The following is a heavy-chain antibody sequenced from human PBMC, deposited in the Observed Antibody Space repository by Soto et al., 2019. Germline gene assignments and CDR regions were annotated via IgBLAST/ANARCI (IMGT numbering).Heavy chain of an antibody. V-gene: IGHV1-18*01. Sequence: GASVKVSCKASGYTFNTYGITWVRQAPGQGLEWMGWINPYNGNTKFAQKLQDRVTMTTATSTSTAYMELASLRSDDTAVYYCARVCIAVTTPLCYSCPGTLVTVS. CDR2: INPYNGNT. J-gene: IGHJ4*02. CDR3: ARVCIAVTTPLCY. CDR1: GYTFNTYG. D-gene: IGHD4-17*01.